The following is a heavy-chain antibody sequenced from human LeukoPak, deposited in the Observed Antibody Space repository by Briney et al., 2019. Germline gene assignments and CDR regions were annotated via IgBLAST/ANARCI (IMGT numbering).Heavy chain of an antibody. CDR1: GFTFSSYG. V-gene: IGHV3-33*01. D-gene: IGHD3-3*01. Sequence: GGSLRLSCAASGFTFSSYGMHWVRQAPGKGLEWVAVIWYDGSNKYYADSVKGRFTISRDNSKNTLYLEMNSLRAEDTAVYYCARDSPLYYDFWSGYPDYWGQGTLVTVSS. CDR3: ARDSPLYYDFWSGYPDY. J-gene: IGHJ4*02. CDR2: IWYDGSNK.